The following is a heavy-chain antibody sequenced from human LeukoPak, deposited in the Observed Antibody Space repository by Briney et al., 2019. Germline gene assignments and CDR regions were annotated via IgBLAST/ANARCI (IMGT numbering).Heavy chain of an antibody. J-gene: IGHJ4*02. D-gene: IGHD3-22*01. CDR3: ARDLTRGYYDSSGSSPAGY. CDR2: IIPIFGTA. V-gene: IGHV1-69*05. Sequence: SVKVSCEASGGTFSSYAISWVRQASGQGLEWMGRIIPIFGTANYAQKFQGRVTITTDESTSTAYMELSSLRSEDTAVYYCARDLTRGYYDSSGSSPAGYWGQGTLVTVSS. CDR1: GGTFSSYA.